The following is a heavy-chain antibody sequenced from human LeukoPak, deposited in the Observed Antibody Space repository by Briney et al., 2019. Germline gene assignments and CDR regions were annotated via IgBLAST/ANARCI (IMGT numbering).Heavy chain of an antibody. CDR3: ARAGRFWSGYRYYFDY. CDR1: GGSFSGYY. Sequence: SETLSLTCAVYGGSFSGYYWSWIRQPPGKGLEWIGEINHSGSTNYNPSLKSRVTISVDTSMNQFSLKLSSVTAADTAVYYCARAGRFWSGYRYYFDYWGQGTLVTVSS. CDR2: INHSGST. V-gene: IGHV4-34*01. D-gene: IGHD3-3*01. J-gene: IGHJ4*02.